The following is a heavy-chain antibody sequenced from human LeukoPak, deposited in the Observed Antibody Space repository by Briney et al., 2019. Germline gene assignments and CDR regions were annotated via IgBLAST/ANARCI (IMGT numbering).Heavy chain of an antibody. Sequence: PSETLSLTCIVSGGSISPYYWSWIRQPPGSGLEWIAYIYYSGSTSYNPSLKSRVAISVDTSNNEVSLKLSSVTAADTAVYYCARQRDYGSGSYILWSWFDPWGQGTLVTVSS. V-gene: IGHV4-59*08. CDR1: GGSISPYY. CDR3: ARQRDYGSGSYILWSWFDP. CDR2: IYYSGST. D-gene: IGHD3-10*01. J-gene: IGHJ5*02.